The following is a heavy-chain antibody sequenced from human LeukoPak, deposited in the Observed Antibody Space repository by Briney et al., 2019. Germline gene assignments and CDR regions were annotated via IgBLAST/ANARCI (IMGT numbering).Heavy chain of an antibody. D-gene: IGHD5-18*01. Sequence: SETLSLTCTVSGGSISSGDYYWSWIRQPPGKGLGWIGYIYYSGSTYYNPSLKSRVTISVDTSKNQFSLKLSSVTAADTAVYYCAREPGVDTAMVELDAFDIWGQGTMVTVSS. CDR2: IYYSGST. V-gene: IGHV4-30-4*08. CDR3: AREPGVDTAMVELDAFDI. J-gene: IGHJ3*02. CDR1: GGSISSGDYY.